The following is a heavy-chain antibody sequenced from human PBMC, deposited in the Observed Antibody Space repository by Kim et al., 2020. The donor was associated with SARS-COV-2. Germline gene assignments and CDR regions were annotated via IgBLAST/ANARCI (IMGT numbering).Heavy chain of an antibody. J-gene: IGHJ5*02. Sequence: HSLTSRVTISVDTSKNQFSLKLSSVTAADTAVYYCAREGRVDYGDYGWFDPWGQGTLVTVSS. CDR3: AREGRVDYGDYGWFDP. V-gene: IGHV4-59*01. D-gene: IGHD4-17*01.